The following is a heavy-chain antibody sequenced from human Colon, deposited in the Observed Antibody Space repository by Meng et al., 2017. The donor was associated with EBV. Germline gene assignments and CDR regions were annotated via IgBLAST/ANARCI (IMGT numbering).Heavy chain of an antibody. Sequence: QVQLVQSGADAKKPGASMKVSCKASGYTFNTYYMHWVRQAPGQGLEWMGVINPSGGSSIYAQRFQGRVTMTSDTSTTTVYMDLSSLRSEDTAVYYCARVSKGGSYRFDPWGQGTLVTVSS. V-gene: IGHV1-46*02. J-gene: IGHJ5*02. CDR1: GYTFNTYY. CDR3: ARVSKGGSYRFDP. D-gene: IGHD1-26*01. CDR2: INPSGGSS.